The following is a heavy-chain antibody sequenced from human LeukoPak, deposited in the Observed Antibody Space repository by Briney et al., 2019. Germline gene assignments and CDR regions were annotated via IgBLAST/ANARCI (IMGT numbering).Heavy chain of an antibody. Sequence: PGGSLRLSCAASGFTFSSYGMSWVRQAPGKGLEWVSAISGSGGSTYYADSVKARFTISRDNSQNTVSLQVNNLRFEDTALYYCAKTSLSDPSGHYYYMDVWGKGTTVTVSS. V-gene: IGHV3-23*01. CDR2: ISGSGGST. D-gene: IGHD3-3*01. CDR3: AKTSLSDPSGHYYYMDV. J-gene: IGHJ6*03. CDR1: GFTFSSYG.